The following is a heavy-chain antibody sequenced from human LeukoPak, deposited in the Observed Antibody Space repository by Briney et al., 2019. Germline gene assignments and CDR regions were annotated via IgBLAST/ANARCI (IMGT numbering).Heavy chain of an antibody. Sequence: ASVTVSCKASGYTSTSYDINWVRQATGQGREWMGWMNPNSGNTGYAQKFQGRVTMTRNTSISTAYMELSSLRSEDTAVYYCARGGLGVYDKLNFDLRGRGTLVTVSS. CDR1: GYTSTSYD. D-gene: IGHD3-22*01. J-gene: IGHJ2*01. V-gene: IGHV1-8*01. CDR3: ARGGLGVYDKLNFDL. CDR2: MNPNSGNT.